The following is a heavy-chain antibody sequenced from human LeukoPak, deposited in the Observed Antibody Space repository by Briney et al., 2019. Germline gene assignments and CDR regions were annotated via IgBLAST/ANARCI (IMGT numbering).Heavy chain of an antibody. J-gene: IGHJ3*02. Sequence: ESGPTLVNPTQTLTLTCTFSGFSLSTSGMCVSWIRQPPGKALEWLARIDWDDDKYYSTSLKTRLTISKDTSKNQVVLTMTNMDPVDTATYYCARIPPRGDGYNGDPKSDAFDIWGQGTMVTVSS. V-gene: IGHV2-70*11. CDR1: GFSLSTSGMC. CDR2: IDWDDDK. CDR3: ARIPPRGDGYNGDPKSDAFDI. D-gene: IGHD5-24*01.